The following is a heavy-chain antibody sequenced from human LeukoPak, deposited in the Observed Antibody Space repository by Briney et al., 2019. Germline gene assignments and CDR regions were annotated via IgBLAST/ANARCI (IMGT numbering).Heavy chain of an antibody. CDR3: ARNGYYYDSSAYY. V-gene: IGHV3-23*01. CDR1: GFTFSSYA. CDR2: ISGSGGST. D-gene: IGHD3-22*01. J-gene: IGHJ4*02. Sequence: GGSLRLSCAASGFTFSSYAMSWVRQAPGKGLEWVSAISGSGGSTYYADSVEGRFTISRDNSKNTLYLQTNSLRAEDTAVYYCARNGYYYDSSAYYWGLGTLVTVSS.